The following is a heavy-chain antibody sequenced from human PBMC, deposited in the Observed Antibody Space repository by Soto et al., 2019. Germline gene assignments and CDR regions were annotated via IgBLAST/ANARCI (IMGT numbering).Heavy chain of an antibody. V-gene: IGHV4-31*03. Sequence: QVQLQESGPGLVKPSQTLSLTCTVSGGSISSGGYYWSWIRQHPGKGLEWIGYIYYSGSTYYNPSLKSRVTISVDTSKNQFSLKLSSVTAAGTAVYYCARDPAAIKDRPYYGMDVWGQGTTVTVSS. CDR1: GGSISSGGYY. D-gene: IGHD2-2*01. CDR2: IYYSGST. CDR3: ARDPAAIKDRPYYGMDV. J-gene: IGHJ6*02.